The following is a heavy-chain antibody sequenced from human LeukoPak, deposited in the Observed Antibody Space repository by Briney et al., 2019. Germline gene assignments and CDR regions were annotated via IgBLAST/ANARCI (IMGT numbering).Heavy chain of an antibody. Sequence: GGSLRLSCAASGFTFSNYDMHWVRQATGKGLEWASGFGVGGATYYSDSVKGRFTISRDDSKNSLYLQMNNLRAGDTALYYCARGRLVRGVMGGNWFDPWGQGTLVTVSS. J-gene: IGHJ5*02. D-gene: IGHD3-10*01. CDR3: ARGRLVRGVMGGNWFDP. CDR1: GFTFSNYD. CDR2: FGVGGAT. V-gene: IGHV3-13*04.